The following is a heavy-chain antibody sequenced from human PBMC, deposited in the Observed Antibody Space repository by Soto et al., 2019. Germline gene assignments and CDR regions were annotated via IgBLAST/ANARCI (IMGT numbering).Heavy chain of an antibody. V-gene: IGHV3-33*01. D-gene: IGHD3-22*01. CDR1: GFTFSSYG. CDR3: ARDAAYYYDSSGLKIDY. CDR2: IWYDGSNK. Sequence: QVQLVESGGGVVQPGRSLRLSCAASGFTFSSYGMHWVRQAPGKGLEWVAVIWYDGSNKYYADSVKGRFTISRDNSKNXXYLQMNSLRAEDTAVYYCARDAAYYYDSSGLKIDYWGQGTLVTVSS. J-gene: IGHJ4*02.